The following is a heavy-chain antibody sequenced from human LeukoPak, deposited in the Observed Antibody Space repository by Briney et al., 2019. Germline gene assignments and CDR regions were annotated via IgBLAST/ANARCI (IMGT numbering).Heavy chain of an antibody. Sequence: SETLSLTCTVSGGSISSYYWSWIRQPPGKGLEWIGYIYYSGSTNYNPSLKSRVTISVDTSKNQFSLKLSSVTAADTAVYYCASLPHTKNDGELLFDYWGQGTLVTVSS. CDR3: ASLPHTKNDGELLFDY. CDR2: IYYSGST. CDR1: GGSISSYY. J-gene: IGHJ4*02. V-gene: IGHV4-59*01. D-gene: IGHD3-10*01.